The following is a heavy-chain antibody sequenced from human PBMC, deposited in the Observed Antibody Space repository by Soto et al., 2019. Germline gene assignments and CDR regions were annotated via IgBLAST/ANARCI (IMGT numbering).Heavy chain of an antibody. J-gene: IGHJ3*02. CDR3: ARESPSYGDAFDI. Sequence: QVQLVESGGGVVQPGRSLRVSCAASGLTFSSYAMHWVRHAPGKGLVWVPVISYDGSNKYYADSVKGRFTISRDNSKNQLYLPMNSLRAEDAAGYYCARESPSYGDAFDIWSQGTMVTVSS. V-gene: IGHV3-30-3*01. CDR2: ISYDGSNK. D-gene: IGHD4-17*01. CDR1: GLTFSSYA.